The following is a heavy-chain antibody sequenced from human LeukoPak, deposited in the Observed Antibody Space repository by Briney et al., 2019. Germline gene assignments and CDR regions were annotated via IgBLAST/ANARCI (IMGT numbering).Heavy chain of an antibody. Sequence: SETLSLTCSVSGDSISSGSYYWSWIRQPAGKGLEWIGRIYTSGSTNYIPSLKSRLTISVDTSKNQFSLRLSSVTAADTAVYYCARDHRGYSYAWDYWGQGTLVTVSS. J-gene: IGHJ4*02. CDR2: IYTSGST. CDR3: ARDHRGYSYAWDY. D-gene: IGHD5-18*01. V-gene: IGHV4-61*02. CDR1: GDSISSGSYY.